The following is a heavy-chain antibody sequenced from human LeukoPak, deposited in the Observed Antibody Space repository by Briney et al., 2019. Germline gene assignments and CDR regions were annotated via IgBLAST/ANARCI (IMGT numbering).Heavy chain of an antibody. J-gene: IGHJ4*02. CDR1: GYTFTSYD. CDR2: INPDSGGT. V-gene: IGHV1-2*02. CDR3: ARGRGNSGSVDY. Sequence: ASVKVSCKASGYTFTSYDINWVRQAPGQGLEWMGWINPDSGGTNYALRFQGRVTMTRDTSITTAYMDLSRLRSDDTAVYYCARGRGNSGSVDYWGQGTLVTVSS. D-gene: IGHD1-26*01.